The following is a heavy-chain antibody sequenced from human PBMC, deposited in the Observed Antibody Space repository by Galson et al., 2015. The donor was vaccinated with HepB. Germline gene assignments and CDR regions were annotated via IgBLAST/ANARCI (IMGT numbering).Heavy chain of an antibody. V-gene: IGHV1-24*01. D-gene: IGHD2-2*02. Sequence: SVKVSCKVSGDTLDELSVHWVRQAPGKGLQWMGGHDRDDGDTFYGENFQGRVTMTEDTSTDTAYMELRSLTSDDTAVYYCATGYCRGTSCYSILDHWGQGTLVTVSS. J-gene: IGHJ1*01. CDR2: HDRDDGDT. CDR3: ATGYCRGTSCYSILDH. CDR1: GDTLDELS.